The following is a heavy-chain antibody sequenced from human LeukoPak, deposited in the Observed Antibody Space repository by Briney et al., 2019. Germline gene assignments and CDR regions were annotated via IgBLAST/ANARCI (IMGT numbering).Heavy chain of an antibody. CDR3: ARDGRYSGSYYVRY. D-gene: IGHD1-26*01. V-gene: IGHV1-2*02. Sequence: ASVKVSCKASGYTFTGYYMYWVRQAPGQGLEWMGWINPNSGGTNYAQKFQGRVTMTRDTSISTAYMELSRLRSDDTAVYYCARDGRYSGSYYVRYWGQGTLVTVSS. J-gene: IGHJ4*02. CDR1: GYTFTGYY. CDR2: INPNSGGT.